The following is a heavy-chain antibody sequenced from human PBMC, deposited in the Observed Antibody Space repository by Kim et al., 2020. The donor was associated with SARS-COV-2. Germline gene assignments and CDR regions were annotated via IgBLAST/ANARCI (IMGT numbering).Heavy chain of an antibody. D-gene: IGHD3-22*01. Sequence: SETLSLTCAVYGGSFSGYYWSWIRQPPGKGLEWIGEINHSGSTNYNPSLKSRVTISVDTSKNQFSLKLSSVTAADTAVYYCARGPYDSSGSPDYWGQGTLVTVSS. CDR1: GGSFSGYY. V-gene: IGHV4-34*01. J-gene: IGHJ4*02. CDR3: ARGPYDSSGSPDY. CDR2: INHSGST.